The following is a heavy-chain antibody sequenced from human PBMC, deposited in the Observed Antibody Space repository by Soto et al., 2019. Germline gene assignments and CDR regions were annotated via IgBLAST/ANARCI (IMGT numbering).Heavy chain of an antibody. V-gene: IGHV3-23*01. CDR3: ARGSSGYISSWYYFDY. CDR2: ISGIGGST. Sequence: LRLSCAASGFTFTDYALSWVRQAPGKGLEWVATISGIGGSTYLADSVKGRLSISRDNSKNTVSLLMNSLRAEDTAVYFCARGSSGYISSWYYFDYWGRGTMGTFSS. CDR1: GFTFTDYA. J-gene: IGHJ4*02. D-gene: IGHD6-13*01.